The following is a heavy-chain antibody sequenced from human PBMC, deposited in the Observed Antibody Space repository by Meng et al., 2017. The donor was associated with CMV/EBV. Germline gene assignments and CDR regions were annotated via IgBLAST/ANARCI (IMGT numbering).Heavy chain of an antibody. V-gene: IGHV4-30-4*08. Sequence: QVQTQESGPGLVKPSQTLSLTCTVSGGSISSGDYYWSWIRQPPGKGLEWIGYIYYSGSTYYNPSLKSRVTISVDTSKNQFSLKLSSVTAADTAVYYCARVPITYYYGSGSYYFDYWGQGTLVTVSS. CDR1: GGSISSGDYY. CDR3: ARVPITYYYGSGSYYFDY. D-gene: IGHD3-10*01. J-gene: IGHJ4*02. CDR2: IYYSGST.